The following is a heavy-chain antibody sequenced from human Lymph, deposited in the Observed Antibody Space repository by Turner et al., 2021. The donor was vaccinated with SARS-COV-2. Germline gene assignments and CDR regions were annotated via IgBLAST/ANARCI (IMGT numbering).Heavy chain of an antibody. Sequence: QVMLVVSGGGVVQPGRSLRLCCLAFGFIFSRYCMHWVRQAPGKGLEWVAVIWYDGGNKYYADAVKGRFTIARDNSKNTLYLQMNSLRAEDTAVYYCARDYLGYCTNGVCYPLGYWGQGTLVTVSS. CDR3: ARDYLGYCTNGVCYPLGY. CDR1: GFIFSRYC. D-gene: IGHD2-8*01. J-gene: IGHJ4*02. CDR2: IWYDGGNK. V-gene: IGHV3-33*01.